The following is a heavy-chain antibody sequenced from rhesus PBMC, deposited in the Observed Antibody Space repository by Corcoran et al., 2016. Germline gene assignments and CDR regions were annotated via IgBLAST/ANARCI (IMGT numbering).Heavy chain of an antibody. J-gene: IGHJ4*01. CDR2: IKSKADGGTA. CDR1: GCTFSHVW. Sequence: EVQRVEPGGGLVQPGGCLRLSCAASGCTFSHVWMIWVRQATGKGLEWVSRIKSKADGGTADYAASVKGRFTISRDDSKNTLYLQMNSLKTEDTAVYYCTTEGSGWSNVFDYWGQGVLVTVSS. CDR3: TTEGSGWSNVFDY. V-gene: IGHV3-30*01. D-gene: IGHD6S26*01.